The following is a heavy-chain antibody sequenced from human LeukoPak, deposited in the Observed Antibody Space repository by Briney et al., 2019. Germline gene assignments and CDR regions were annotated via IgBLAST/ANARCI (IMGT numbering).Heavy chain of an antibody. CDR3: ATTKFDEGYYFDH. CDR1: GFTFDDYA. Sequence: PGGSLRLSCTASGFTFDDYAMHWVRQAPGKGLEWVSGISWSSGSLGYADSVKGRFTISRDNAKNSLYLQMNSLTAEDTAVYFCATTKFDEGYYFDHWGQGILVTVSS. V-gene: IGHV3-9*01. J-gene: IGHJ4*02. CDR2: ISWSSGSL. D-gene: IGHD4-17*01.